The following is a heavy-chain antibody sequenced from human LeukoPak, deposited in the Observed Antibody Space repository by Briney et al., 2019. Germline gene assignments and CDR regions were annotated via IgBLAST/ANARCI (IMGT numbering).Heavy chain of an antibody. D-gene: IGHD2-2*01. CDR3: ARGGGKGYQLLFDY. CDR2: ISGRGGST. Sequence: GSLLLSCAASGFTFSSYAMSWVRQAPGKGLEGVSAISGRGGSTYYADSVKGRFTISRDKSKNTLYLQMNSLRAEDTAVYYCARGGGKGYQLLFDYWGQGTLVTVSS. CDR1: GFTFSSYA. J-gene: IGHJ4*02. V-gene: IGHV3-23*01.